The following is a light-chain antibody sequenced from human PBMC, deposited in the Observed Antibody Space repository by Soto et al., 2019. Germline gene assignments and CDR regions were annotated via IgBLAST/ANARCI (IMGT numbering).Light chain of an antibody. V-gene: IGKV3-15*01. CDR1: QSVGPN. CDR2: WGS. Sequence: TQSPATLSVSLGAEVTLSCRASQSVGPNLAWYQQRPGQAPRLLIHWGSPRANGVPARFRGSGRGTDFTLTISGLQAEDLAVDYCQQYENGPPYSFGQGTKLEIK. CDR3: QQYENGPPYS. J-gene: IGKJ2*03.